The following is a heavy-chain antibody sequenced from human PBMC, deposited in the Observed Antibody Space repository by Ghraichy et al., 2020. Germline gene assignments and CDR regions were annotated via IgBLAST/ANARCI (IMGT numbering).Heavy chain of an antibody. CDR1: GYTFTSYD. CDR3: TKSPPYYYDSSGYYYAVTAFDI. V-gene: IGHV1-8*01. D-gene: IGHD3-22*01. Sequence: ASVKVSCKASGYTFTSYDINWVRQATGQGLEWMGWMKPNSGNTGYAQKFQGRVTMTRKTSISTAYMELSSLRSEDTAVNYLTKSPPYYYDSSGYYYAVTAFDIWGQGTLVTVSS. CDR2: MKPNSGNT. J-gene: IGHJ4*02.